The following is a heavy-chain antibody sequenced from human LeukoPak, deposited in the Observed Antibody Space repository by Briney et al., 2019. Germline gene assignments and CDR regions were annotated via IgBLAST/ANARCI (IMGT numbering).Heavy chain of an antibody. CDR3: AKAMRPTVSYYDY. Sequence: GGSLRLSCAASGFTFSSYGMHWVRQAPGKGLEWVAVIWYDGSNKYYADSVKGRFTISRDNSKNTLYLQMNSLRVEDAAVYYCAKAMRPTVSYYDYWGQGTLVTVSS. CDR2: IWYDGSNK. J-gene: IGHJ4*02. V-gene: IGHV3-33*06. CDR1: GFTFSSYG. D-gene: IGHD4-17*01.